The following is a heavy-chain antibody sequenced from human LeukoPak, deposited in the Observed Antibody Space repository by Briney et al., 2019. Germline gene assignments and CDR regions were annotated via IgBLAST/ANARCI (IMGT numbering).Heavy chain of an antibody. CDR2: FIPIFGTA. D-gene: IGHD2-2*03. CDR1: GSTFSSYA. CDR3: ARLLDRRMGIDDAFDI. V-gene: IGHV1-69*05. J-gene: IGHJ3*02. Sequence: GASVKVSCKASGSTFSSYAISWVRQAPGQGLEWMGGFIPIFGTANYAQTFQGRVTITTDQSTSTAYMALSSLRSEDTAAYYCARLLDRRMGIDDAFDIWGQGTMVTVSS.